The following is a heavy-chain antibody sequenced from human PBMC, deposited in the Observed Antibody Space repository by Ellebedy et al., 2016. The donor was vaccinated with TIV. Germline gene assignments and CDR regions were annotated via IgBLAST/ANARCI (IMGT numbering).Heavy chain of an antibody. J-gene: IGHJ6*02. CDR3: ARDDVVVVTAIRDYYYYYGMDV. Sequence: SETLSLTXTVSGGSISSGSYYWGWIRQPPGKGLEWIGNIYYSGSTYYNPSLKSRVTISVETSKNQLSLRLSSVTAADTAVYYCARDDVVVVTAIRDYYYYYGMDVWGQGTTVTVSS. CDR1: GGSISSGSYY. CDR2: IYYSGST. D-gene: IGHD2-21*02. V-gene: IGHV4-39*02.